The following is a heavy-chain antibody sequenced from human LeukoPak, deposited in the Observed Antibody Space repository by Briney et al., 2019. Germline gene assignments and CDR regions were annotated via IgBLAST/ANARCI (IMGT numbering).Heavy chain of an antibody. D-gene: IGHD3-9*01. CDR2: INHSGST. CDR3: ARRIYYDILTGYYRIAYYFDY. CDR1: GGSFSGYY. V-gene: IGHV4-34*01. J-gene: IGHJ4*02. Sequence: PSETLSLTCAVYGGSFSGYYWSWIRQPPGKGLEWIGEINHSGSTNYNPSLKSRVTISVDTSKNQFSLKLSSVTAADTAMYYCARRIYYDILTGYYRIAYYFDYWGQGTLVTVSS.